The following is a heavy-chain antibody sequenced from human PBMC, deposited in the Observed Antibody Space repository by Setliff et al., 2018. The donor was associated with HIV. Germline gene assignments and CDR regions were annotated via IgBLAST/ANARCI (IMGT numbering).Heavy chain of an antibody. Sequence: GASVKVSCKVSGYSLIALSMHWVRQTPGKGLEWMGRFNREYGGTIYSPNFQDRVTMTEDASTDTAYMELSSLTSEDTAIYFCATDQLRLGGSYSDYWGQGTLVTVSS. CDR2: FNREYGGT. J-gene: IGHJ4*02. V-gene: IGHV1-24*01. D-gene: IGHD1-26*01. CDR1: GYSLIALS. CDR3: ATDQLRLGGSYSDY.